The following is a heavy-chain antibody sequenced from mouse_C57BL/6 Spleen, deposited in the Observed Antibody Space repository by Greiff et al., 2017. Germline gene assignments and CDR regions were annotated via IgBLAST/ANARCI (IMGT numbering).Heavy chain of an antibody. D-gene: IGHD3-2*02. CDR3: ARRDSSVPFAY. Sequence: EVHLVESGGGLVQPGGSLKISCAASGFTFSDYGMAWVRQAPRKGPEWVAFISNLAYSIYYADTVTGRFTISRENAKNTLYLEMSSLRSEDTAMYYCARRDSSVPFAYWGQGTLVTVSA. CDR1: GFTFSDYG. CDR2: ISNLAYSI. V-gene: IGHV5-15*01. J-gene: IGHJ3*01.